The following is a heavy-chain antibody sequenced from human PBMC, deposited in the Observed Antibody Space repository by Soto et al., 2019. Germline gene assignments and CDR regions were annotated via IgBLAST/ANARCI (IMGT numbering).Heavy chain of an antibody. V-gene: IGHV4-4*02. D-gene: IGHD5-18*01. CDR3: ARGLGTAMITWGGSYFDY. CDR1: GGSISSSNW. CDR2: IYHSGST. J-gene: IGHJ4*02. Sequence: QVQLQESGPGLVKPSGTLSLTCAVSGGSISSSNWWSWVRQPPGKGLEWIGEIYHSGSTNYNPSLKSRVTISVDKSKNQFSLKLSSGTAADTAVYYCARGLGTAMITWGGSYFDYWGQGTLVTVSS.